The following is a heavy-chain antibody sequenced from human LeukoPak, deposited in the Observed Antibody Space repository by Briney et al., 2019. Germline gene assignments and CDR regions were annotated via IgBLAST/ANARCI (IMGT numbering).Heavy chain of an antibody. D-gene: IGHD6-6*01. J-gene: IGHJ5*02. CDR2: IYYSGST. CDR1: GGSFSGYY. CDR3: ARWGSIAARPDNWFDP. Sequence: SETLSLTCAVYGGSFSGYYWSWIRQPPGKGLEWIGYIYYSGSTNYNPSLKSRVTISVDTSKNQFSLKLSSVTAADTAEYYCARWGSIAARPDNWFDPWGQGTLVTVSS. V-gene: IGHV4-59*01.